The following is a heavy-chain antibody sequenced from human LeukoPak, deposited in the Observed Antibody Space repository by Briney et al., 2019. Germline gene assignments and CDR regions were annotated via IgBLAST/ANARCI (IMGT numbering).Heavy chain of an antibody. V-gene: IGHV3-21*01. CDR3: AREPTYYYDSSGLYYFDY. CDR1: GFTVSRKY. D-gene: IGHD3-22*01. Sequence: GGSLRLSCAASGFTVSRKYMSWVRQAPGKGLEWVSSISSSSSYIYYADSVKGRFTISRDNAKNSLYLQMNSLRAEDTAVYYCAREPTYYYDSSGLYYFDYWGQGTLVTVSS. J-gene: IGHJ4*02. CDR2: ISSSSSYI.